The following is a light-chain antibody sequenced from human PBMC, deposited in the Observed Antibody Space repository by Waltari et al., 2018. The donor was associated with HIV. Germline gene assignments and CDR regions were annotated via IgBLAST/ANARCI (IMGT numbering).Light chain of an antibody. V-gene: IGKV2-40*01. CDR1: QSLLDSDDGNIY. Sequence: EIVLTQTPLSLVVTPGAPASISCRSSQSLLDSDDGNIYLDWYLQKPGQSPQLLIYTLLYRASGVPDRFSGSGSGTDFTLKISRVEAEDVGVYYCMQRMELITFGQGTRLEIK. J-gene: IGKJ5*01. CDR2: TLL. CDR3: MQRMELIT.